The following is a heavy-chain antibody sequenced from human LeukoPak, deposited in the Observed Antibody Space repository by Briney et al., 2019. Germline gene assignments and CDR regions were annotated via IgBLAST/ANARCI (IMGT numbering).Heavy chain of an antibody. J-gene: IGHJ4*02. V-gene: IGHV4-59*08. CDR1: GGSISSYY. CDR3: ALAAAGTLFDY. D-gene: IGHD6-13*01. CDR2: IYYSGST. Sequence: SETLSLTCTVSGGSISSYYWSWVRQPPGKGLEWIGYIYYSGSTNYNPSLKSRVTISVDTSKNQFSLKLSSVTAADTAVYYCALAAAGTLFDYWGQGTLVTVSS.